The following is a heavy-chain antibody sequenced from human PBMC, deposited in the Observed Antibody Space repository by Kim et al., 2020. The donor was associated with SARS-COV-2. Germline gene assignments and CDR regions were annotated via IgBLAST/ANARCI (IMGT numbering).Heavy chain of an antibody. CDR2: INPDGTST. CDR1: GATLSPSW. V-gene: IGHV3-74*01. Sequence: GGSLRLSCISSGATLSPSWMHWVRHSPSKGLEWVSRINPDGTSTRYAESVKGRFTISRDNAKNTVFLQMDSLRVDDTATYYCTRDLVRGYCVGGDCRTNWLNPWGPGTVVTVSS. J-gene: IGHJ5*02. CDR3: TRDLVRGYCVGGDCRTNWLNP. D-gene: IGHD2-8*02.